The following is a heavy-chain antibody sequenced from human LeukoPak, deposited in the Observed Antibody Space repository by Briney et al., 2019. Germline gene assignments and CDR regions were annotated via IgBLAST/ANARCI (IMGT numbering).Heavy chain of an antibody. CDR1: GFTFSGSA. CDR2: IRSKANSYAT. D-gene: IGHD1-26*01. CDR3: ARDKGPGYSRAYYYMDV. V-gene: IGHV3-73*01. Sequence: PGGSLRLSCAASGFTFSGSAMHWVRQASGKGLEWVGRIRSKANSYATAYGESLKGKFTISRDDSKNAAYLQMNSLKTEDTAVYYCARDKGPGYSRAYYYMDVWGKGTTVTVSS. J-gene: IGHJ6*03.